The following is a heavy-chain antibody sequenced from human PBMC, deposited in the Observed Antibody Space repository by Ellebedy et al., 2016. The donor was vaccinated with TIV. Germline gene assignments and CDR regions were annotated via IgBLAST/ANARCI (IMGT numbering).Heavy chain of an antibody. J-gene: IGHJ6*02. CDR2: ISSSSSYI. V-gene: IGHV3-21*01. CDR1: GFTFSSYS. CDR3: ARAEGGGFWSGYYRGDYYYGMDV. D-gene: IGHD3-3*01. Sequence: GESLKISCAASGFTFSSYSMNWVRQAPGKGLEWVSSISSSSSYIYYADSMKGRFTISRDNDKNSLYLQMNSLRTEDTAVYDCARAEGGGFWSGYYRGDYYYGMDVWGQGTTVTVSS.